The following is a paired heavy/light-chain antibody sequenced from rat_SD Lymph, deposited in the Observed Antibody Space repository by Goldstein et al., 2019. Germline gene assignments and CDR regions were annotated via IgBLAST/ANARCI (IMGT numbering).Light chain of an antibody. CDR2: SAS. V-gene: IGKV3S6*01. Sequence: DTVLTQSPALAVSLGQRVTISCRASKSVSTYMHWYQQKSGQQPKLLIYSASNLESGVPSRFSGSGSGTDFTLTIDPVEADDIANYYCQQSNELYTFGAGTKLELK. J-gene: IGKJ2-3*01. CDR3: QQSNELYT. CDR1: KSVSTY.
Heavy chain of an antibody. V-gene: IGHV5S10*01. CDR2: IIYDGSRT. Sequence: EVQLVESGGGLVQPGRSLKLSCAASGFTFSDYNMAWVRQAPKKGLEWVATIIYDGSRTYYRDSVKGRFTISRDNAKSTLYLQMDSLRSEDTATYYCATHEAYRWDYSGDNWFAYWGQGTLVTVSS. CDR1: GFTFSDYN. D-gene: IGHD1-1*01. CDR3: ATHEAYRWDYSGDNWFAY. J-gene: IGHJ3*01.